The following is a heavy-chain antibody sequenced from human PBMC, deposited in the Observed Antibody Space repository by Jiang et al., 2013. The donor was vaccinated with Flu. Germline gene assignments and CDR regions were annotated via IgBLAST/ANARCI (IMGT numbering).Heavy chain of an antibody. V-gene: IGHV3-74*01. Sequence: VQLVESGGGLVQPGGSLRLSCAASGFTFSNYLMHWVRQAPGKGLVWVSRINGYANITTYADSVKGRFTISRDNAKNTLYLQMNSLRAEDTAVYYCVREDYYGSGSYPWWFDPWGQGTLVTVSS. D-gene: IGHD3-10*01. CDR2: INGYANIT. CDR1: GFTFSNYL. J-gene: IGHJ5*02. CDR3: VREDYYGSGSYPWWFDP.